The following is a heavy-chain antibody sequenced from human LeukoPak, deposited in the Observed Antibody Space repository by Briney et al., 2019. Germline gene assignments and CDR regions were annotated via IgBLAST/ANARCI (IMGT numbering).Heavy chain of an antibody. V-gene: IGHV3-33*05. CDR1: GFTFSTYG. D-gene: IGHD7-27*01. Sequence: PGGSLRLSCAASGFTFSTYGMHWVRQAPGKGLEWVAVITNDENYEKYADAVRGRFTISRDNSKNTLYLQMNSLSAEDTAVYYCARDSITGDNSLDFWGRGTLVTVSS. CDR3: ARDSITGDNSLDF. J-gene: IGHJ4*02. CDR2: ITNDENYE.